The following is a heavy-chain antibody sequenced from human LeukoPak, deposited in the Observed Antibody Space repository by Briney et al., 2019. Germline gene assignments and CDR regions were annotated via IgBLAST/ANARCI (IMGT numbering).Heavy chain of an antibody. CDR1: GYTFTSYA. J-gene: IGHJ4*02. Sequence: ASVKVSCKASGYTFTSYAMHWVRQAPGQRLEWMGRINAGNGNTKYSQKFQGRVTITRDTSASTAYMELSSLRSEDTAVYYCAREGSYGSQTHFDYWGQGTLVTVSS. V-gene: IGHV1-3*01. D-gene: IGHD5-18*01. CDR2: INAGNGNT. CDR3: AREGSYGSQTHFDY.